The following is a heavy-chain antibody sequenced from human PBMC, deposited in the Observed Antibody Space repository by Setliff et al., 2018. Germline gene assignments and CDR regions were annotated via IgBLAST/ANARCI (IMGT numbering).Heavy chain of an antibody. D-gene: IGHD4-17*01. CDR2: IYCVGTT. CDR1: ADSGGSISSGGYY. V-gene: IGHV4-31*03. Sequence: SETLSLTCTVSADSGGSISSGGYYWSWIRQFPGKGLEWIGYIYCVGTTYYNPSLKSRVMISVDTSKNQFSLKLTSVSAADTAVYYCARSPPYGGHRVFDLWGQGTMVTVSS. J-gene: IGHJ3*01. CDR3: ARSPPYGGHRVFDL.